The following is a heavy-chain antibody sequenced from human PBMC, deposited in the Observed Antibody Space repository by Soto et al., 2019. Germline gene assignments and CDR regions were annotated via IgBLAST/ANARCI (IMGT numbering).Heavy chain of an antibody. J-gene: IGHJ4*02. CDR1: GGSVSGYY. CDR2: VHYSGGT. Sequence: SETLSLTCTVSGGSVSGYYWSWIRQSPGKGLEWIGYVHYSGGTHYNPSLQSRVTMSIDTSNNRFSLRLNSVTATDTAVYFCGRTHAAVYDETGKGTRYLDYWGPRALVTVPS. V-gene: IGHV4-59*02. D-gene: IGHD3-16*01. CDR3: GRTHAAVYDETGKGTRYLDY.